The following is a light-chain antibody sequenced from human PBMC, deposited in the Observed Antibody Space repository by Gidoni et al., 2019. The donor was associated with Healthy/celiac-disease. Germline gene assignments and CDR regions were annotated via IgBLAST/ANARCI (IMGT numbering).Light chain of an antibody. CDR3: AAWDDSLNGWV. Sequence: QSVLTQPPSESGTPGHSVTISCSGSSSNIGSNTVTWYQQLPGTAPKLLIYSNNTRPSGVPDRFSGSKSGTSASLAISGLQSEDEADYYCAAWDDSLNGWVFGGGTKLTVL. V-gene: IGLV1-44*01. CDR2: SNN. CDR1: SSNIGSNT. J-gene: IGLJ3*02.